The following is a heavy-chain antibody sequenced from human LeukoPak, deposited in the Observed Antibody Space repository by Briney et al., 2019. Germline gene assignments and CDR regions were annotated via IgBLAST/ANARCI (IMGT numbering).Heavy chain of an antibody. CDR1: GFTFSSYG. J-gene: IGHJ4*02. CDR2: ISYDGSNK. V-gene: IGHV3-30*18. Sequence: PGRSLRLSCAASGFTFSSYGMHWVRQAPGKGLEWVAVISYDGSNKYCADSVKGRFTISRDNSKNTLYLQMNSLRAEDTAVYYCAKGHYDILTGSLDYWGQGTLVTVSS. D-gene: IGHD3-9*01. CDR3: AKGHYDILTGSLDY.